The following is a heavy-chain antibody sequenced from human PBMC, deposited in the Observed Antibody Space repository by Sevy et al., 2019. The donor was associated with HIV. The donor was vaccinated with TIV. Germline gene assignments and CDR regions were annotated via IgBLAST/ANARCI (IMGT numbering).Heavy chain of an antibody. CDR1: GYTFTSYY. CDR2: INPSDGST. Sequence: ASVKVSCKASGYTFTSYYMHWVRQAPGQGLEWMGIINPSDGSTSYAQKSQGRVTMTRDTSTSTVYMELSSLRSEDTAMYYCARDHTVIGCNWYGAFDIWGQGTMVTVSS. D-gene: IGHD1-1*01. V-gene: IGHV1-46*01. J-gene: IGHJ3*02. CDR3: ARDHTVIGCNWYGAFDI.